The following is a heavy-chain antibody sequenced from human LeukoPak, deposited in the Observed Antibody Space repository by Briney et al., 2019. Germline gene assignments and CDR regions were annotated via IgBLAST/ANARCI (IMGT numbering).Heavy chain of an antibody. CDR1: GYTFTSYF. V-gene: IGHV1-46*01. D-gene: IGHD6-13*01. Sequence: ASVKVSCKSSGYTFTSYFMHWVRQAPGQGLEWMGLIKPSADSASYAQSFQGRVTMTRDTSTSTAYMELSSLKSEDTAVYYCARAEAAAGIGSFDYWGQGTLVTVSS. CDR2: IKPSADSA. J-gene: IGHJ4*02. CDR3: ARAEAAAGIGSFDY.